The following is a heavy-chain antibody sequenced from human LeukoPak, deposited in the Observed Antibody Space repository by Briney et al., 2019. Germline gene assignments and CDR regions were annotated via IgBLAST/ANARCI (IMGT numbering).Heavy chain of an antibody. J-gene: IGHJ3*02. CDR3: ARDISGHDAFDI. V-gene: IGHV1-2*02. CDR2: INPNSGGT. Sequence: AASVKVSCKASGYTFTGYYMHWVRQAPGQGLEWMGWINPNSGGTNYAQKFQGRVTMTRDTSISTAYMELSRLRSDDTAVYYCARDISGHDAFDIWGQGTKVTVSS. D-gene: IGHD5-12*01. CDR1: GYTFTGYY.